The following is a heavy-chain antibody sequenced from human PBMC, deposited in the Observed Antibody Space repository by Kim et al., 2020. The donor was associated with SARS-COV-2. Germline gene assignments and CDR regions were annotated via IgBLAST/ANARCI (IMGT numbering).Heavy chain of an antibody. CDR2: INPNSGGT. J-gene: IGHJ4*02. D-gene: IGHD1-26*01. Sequence: ASVKVSCKASGYTFTGYYMHWVRQAPGQGLEWMGWINPNSGGTNYAQKFQGRVTMTRDTSISTAYMELSRLRSDDTAVYYCARDVGYGSGSWELDYWGQGTLVTVSS. CDR3: ARDVGYGSGSWELDY. CDR1: GYTFTGYY. V-gene: IGHV1-2*02.